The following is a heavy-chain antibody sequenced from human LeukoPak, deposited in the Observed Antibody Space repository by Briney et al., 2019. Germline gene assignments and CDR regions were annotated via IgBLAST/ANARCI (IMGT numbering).Heavy chain of an antibody. CDR2: INPSGGST. CDR1: GYTFTSYY. D-gene: IGHD5-18*01. V-gene: IGHV1-46*01. J-gene: IGHJ4*02. CDR3: ARVGATGYSYGHGLDFDY. Sequence: ASVKVSCKASGYTFTSYYMHWVRQAPGQGLEWMGIINPSGGSTSYAQKFQGRVTMTRDTSTSTVYMELSSLRSEDTAVYYCARVGATGYSYGHGLDFDYWGQGTLVTVSS.